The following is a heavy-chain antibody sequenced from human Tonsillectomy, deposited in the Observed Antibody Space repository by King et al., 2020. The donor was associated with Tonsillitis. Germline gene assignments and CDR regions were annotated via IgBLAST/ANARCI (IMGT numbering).Heavy chain of an antibody. CDR2: ISYDGTNN. CDR3: ARDRIPLWVLDFDF. D-gene: IGHD3-10*01. CDR1: GFTFSNYA. V-gene: IGHV3-30-3*01. J-gene: IGHJ4*02. Sequence: VQLVESGGGVVQTGRSLRLFCAASGFTFSNYAIHWVRQAPGKRLEWGAVISYDGTNNYYADSVMGGFTISRENSKSTLYLQRNSLRAEETAVYSWARDRIPLWVLDFDFWGQGTLVTVSS.